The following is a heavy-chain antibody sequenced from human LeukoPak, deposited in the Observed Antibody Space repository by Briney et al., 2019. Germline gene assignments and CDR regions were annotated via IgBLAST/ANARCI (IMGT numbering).Heavy chain of an antibody. CDR1: GFTFSSYS. CDR2: ISSSSSYI. J-gene: IGHJ6*04. V-gene: IGHV3-21*01. Sequence: PGGSLRLSCAASGFTFSSYSMNWVRQAPGKGLRWFSSISSSSSYIYYADSVKGRFTISRDNAKNSLYLQMNSLRAEDTAVYYCAELGITMTGGVWGKGTTVTISS. D-gene: IGHD3-10*02. CDR3: AELGITMTGGV.